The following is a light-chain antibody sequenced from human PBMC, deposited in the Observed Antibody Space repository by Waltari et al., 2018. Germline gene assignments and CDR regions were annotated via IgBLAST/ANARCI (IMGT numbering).Light chain of an antibody. J-gene: IGKJ5*01. V-gene: IGKV3-20*01. CDR3: QQLGSSPIT. Sequence: EIVLTQSPGTMSLSPGERASLSCRASQSVTNNNLAWSQQKPGQAPRLLIYGASRRATGIPDRFSGSGYGTDFTLTISRLEPEDFAVYYCQQLGSSPITFGQGTRLEMK. CDR1: QSVTNNN. CDR2: GAS.